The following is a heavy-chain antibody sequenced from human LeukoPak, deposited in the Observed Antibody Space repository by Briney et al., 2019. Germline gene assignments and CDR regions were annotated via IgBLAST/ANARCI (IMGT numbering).Heavy chain of an antibody. CDR1: GFTFSRYT. V-gene: IGHV3-23*01. CDR3: AKAASGNWNDVSDY. Sequence: GGSLRLSCAASGFTFSRYTMSWVRQAPGKGLEWVSAISGSGDSKQYADSVKGRFTISRDNSKNTLYLQMNSLRAEDTAVYYCAKAASGNWNDVSDYWGQGTLVTVSS. CDR2: ISGSGDSK. J-gene: IGHJ4*02. D-gene: IGHD1-20*01.